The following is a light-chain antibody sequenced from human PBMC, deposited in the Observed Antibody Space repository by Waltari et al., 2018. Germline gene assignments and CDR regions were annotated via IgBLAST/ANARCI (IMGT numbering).Light chain of an antibody. CDR1: SSDVGGYTY. J-gene: IGLJ2*01. Sequence: QSALTQPASVSGSPGQSITISCTGSSSDVGGYTYVPWYQQHPGKAPKLMISDVNKRPSGVSNRFSGSKSDNTASLTISGLQAEDEAHYYCTSFTSSSTIVFGGGTKLTVL. CDR3: TSFTSSSTIV. CDR2: DVN. V-gene: IGLV2-14*03.